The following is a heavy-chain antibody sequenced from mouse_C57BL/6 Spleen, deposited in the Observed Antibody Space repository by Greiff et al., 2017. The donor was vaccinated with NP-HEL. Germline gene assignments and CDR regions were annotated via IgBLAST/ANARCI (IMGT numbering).Heavy chain of an antibody. D-gene: IGHD1-1*01. V-gene: IGHV3-6*01. CDR2: ISYDGSN. CDR3: ARDMTVDAY. J-gene: IGHJ3*01. Sequence: ESGPGLVKPSQSLSLTCSVTGYSITSGYYWNWIRQFPGNKLEWMGYISYDGSNNYNPSLKNRISITRDTSKNQFFLKLNSVTTEDTATYYCARDMTVDAYWGQGTLVTVSA. CDR1: GYSITSGYY.